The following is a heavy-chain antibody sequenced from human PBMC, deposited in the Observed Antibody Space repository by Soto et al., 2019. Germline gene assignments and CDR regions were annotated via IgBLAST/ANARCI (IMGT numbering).Heavy chain of an antibody. V-gene: IGHV4-4*02. CDR1: GGSISSSNW. CDR2: IYHSGST. J-gene: IGHJ5*02. D-gene: IGHD2-15*01. CDR3: ARGQKVVAATGNWFDP. Sequence: SETLSLTCAVSGGSISSSNWWSWVRQPPVKGLEWIGEIYHSGSTNYNPSLKSRVTISVDKSKNQFSLKLSSVTAADTAVYYCARGQKVVAATGNWFDPWGQGTLVTVSS.